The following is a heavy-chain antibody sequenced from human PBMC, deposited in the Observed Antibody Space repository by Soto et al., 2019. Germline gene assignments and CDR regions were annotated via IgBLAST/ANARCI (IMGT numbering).Heavy chain of an antibody. CDR3: ARIIVVVVAATRDWNYYYYMDV. Sequence: QVQLQESGPGLVKPSQTLSLTCTVSGGSISSGGYYWSWIRQHPGKGLEWIGYIYYSGRTYYNPSLNSRVTISVDTSKNQFSLKLSSVTAADTAVYYCARIIVVVVAATRDWNYYYYMDVWGKGTTVTVSS. D-gene: IGHD2-15*01. CDR1: GGSISSGGYY. V-gene: IGHV4-31*03. CDR2: IYYSGRT. J-gene: IGHJ6*03.